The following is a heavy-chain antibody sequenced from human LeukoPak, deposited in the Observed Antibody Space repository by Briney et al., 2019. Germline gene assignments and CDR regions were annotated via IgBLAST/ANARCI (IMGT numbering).Heavy chain of an antibody. Sequence: GSLRLSCAASGFTFSSYAMTWVRQAPGKGLEWVSAISGSGGSTYYADSVKGRFTISRDNSKNTLYLQMNSLRAEDTAVYYCAKVVGCSSTGCYTDYYYYGMDVWGQGTTVTVSS. V-gene: IGHV3-23*01. D-gene: IGHD2-2*02. CDR3: AKVVGCSSTGCYTDYYYYGMDV. CDR2: ISGSGGST. J-gene: IGHJ6*02. CDR1: GFTFSSYA.